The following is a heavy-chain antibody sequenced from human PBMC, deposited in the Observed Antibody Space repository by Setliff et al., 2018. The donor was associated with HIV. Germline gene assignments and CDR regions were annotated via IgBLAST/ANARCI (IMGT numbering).Heavy chain of an antibody. CDR2: IYYSGTT. V-gene: IGHV4-39*07. Sequence: PSETLSLTCTVSGVSISTNSYYWGWVRQPPGKGLEWIGSIYYSGTTYYNPSLKSRVTMSIDTSKNQFSLKLSSVTAADTAVYYCARGAPSGSGRDRWNNWGQGTRVTVSS. CDR1: GVSISTNSYY. J-gene: IGHJ4*01. D-gene: IGHD3-10*01. CDR3: ARGAPSGSGRDRWNN.